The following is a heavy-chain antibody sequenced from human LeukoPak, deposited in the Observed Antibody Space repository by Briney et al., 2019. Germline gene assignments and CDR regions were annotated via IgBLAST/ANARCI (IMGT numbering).Heavy chain of an antibody. V-gene: IGHV4-59*01. J-gene: IGHJ4*02. Sequence: SETLSLTCTVSGDSISSYYWSWIRQPPGEGLECIGYIYFSGSTSYNPSLKSRVTMSIDTSKNQFSLKLTSVTAADTAVYYCARDSGHGSATCWGQGTLVTVSS. D-gene: IGHD3-10*01. CDR1: GDSISSYY. CDR3: ARDSGHGSATC. CDR2: IYFSGST.